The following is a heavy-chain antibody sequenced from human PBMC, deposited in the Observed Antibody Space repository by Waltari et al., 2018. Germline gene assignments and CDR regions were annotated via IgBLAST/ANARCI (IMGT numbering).Heavy chain of an antibody. CDR1: GFTFGSYG. J-gene: IGHJ4*02. CDR2: IRYDGSNK. Sequence: QVQLVESGGGVVQPGGSLSLSCAASGFTFGSYGTHWVRQAPGKGLEWVAFIRYDGSNKYYADSVKGRFTISRDNSKNTLYLQMNSLRAEDTAVYYCAKDNYYDSGVGYFDYWGQGTLVTVSS. V-gene: IGHV3-30*02. CDR3: AKDNYYDSGVGYFDY. D-gene: IGHD3-22*01.